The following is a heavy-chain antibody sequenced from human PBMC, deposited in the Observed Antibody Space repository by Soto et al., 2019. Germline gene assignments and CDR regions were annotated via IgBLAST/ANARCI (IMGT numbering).Heavy chain of an antibody. V-gene: IGHV4-30-2*01. Sequence: SETLSLTCAVSGGSISSGGYSWSWIRQPPGKGLEWIGYIYHSGSTYYNPSLKSRVTISVDRSKNQFSLKLSSVTAADTAVYYCARCAYYDFWSGYSWGQGTLVTVSS. CDR2: IYHSGST. CDR1: GGSISSGGYS. CDR3: ARCAYYDFWSGYS. D-gene: IGHD3-3*01. J-gene: IGHJ4*02.